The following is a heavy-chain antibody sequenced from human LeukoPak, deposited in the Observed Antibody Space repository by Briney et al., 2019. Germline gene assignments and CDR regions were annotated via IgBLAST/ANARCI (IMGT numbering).Heavy chain of an antibody. J-gene: IGHJ3*02. D-gene: IGHD2-2*01. CDR1: GFTFNRFG. CDR3: ARDTYCSSTSCYAGNAFDI. Sequence: GGSLRLSCAASGFTFNRFGMYWVRQGPGTGLEWVANIKQDGSEKYYVDSVKGRFTISRDNAKNSLYLQMNSLRAEDTAVYYFARDTYCSSTSCYAGNAFDIWGQGTMVTVSS. V-gene: IGHV3-7*01. CDR2: IKQDGSEK.